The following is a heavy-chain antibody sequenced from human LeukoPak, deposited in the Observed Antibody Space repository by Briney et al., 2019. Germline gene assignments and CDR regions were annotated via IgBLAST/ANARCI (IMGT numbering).Heavy chain of an antibody. J-gene: IGHJ6*03. V-gene: IGHV4-4*09. CDR1: GASITNFY. Sequence: PSETLSLTCTVSGASITNFYWSWVRRPPGKGLECIGYIYPSGTTNYNPSLQSRVTMSLDTSKNQLSLRLSSVTAADTAVYFCASLKVSVVLGAISYYMDVWGKGTTVTVSS. D-gene: IGHD4/OR15-4a*01. CDR2: IYPSGTT. CDR3: ASLKVSVVLGAISYYMDV.